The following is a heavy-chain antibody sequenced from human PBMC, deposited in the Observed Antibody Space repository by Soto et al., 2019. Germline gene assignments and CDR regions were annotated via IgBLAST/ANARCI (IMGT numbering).Heavy chain of an antibody. CDR1: GGSIISYY. J-gene: IGHJ4*02. Sequence: PSETLSLTCTVSGGSIISYYWSWIPQPPWKGLEWIGSIYYSGSTNYNPSLKSRVTISVDTSKNQFSLKLSSVTAADTAVYYCARGKSSAAAALRYVDYWGQRTLVTVSS. D-gene: IGHD6-13*01. V-gene: IGHV4-59*01. CDR2: IYYSGST. CDR3: ARGKSSAAAALRYVDY.